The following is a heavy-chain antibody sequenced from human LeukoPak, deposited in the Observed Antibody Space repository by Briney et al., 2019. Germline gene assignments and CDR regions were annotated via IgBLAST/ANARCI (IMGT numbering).Heavy chain of an antibody. CDR2: IYDDGST. CDR1: GLTVSRKF. D-gene: IGHD2-21*02. J-gene: IGHJ1*01. V-gene: IGHV3-66*01. CDR3: ASCGNDCDPRETAWVDFLH. Sequence: GESLRLSCVVSGLTVSRKFMNWVRQAPGKGLEWFSGIYDDGSTFYADSVKGRFSISRDTSRNTLSLQMSSLRAEDTAVYFCASCGNDCDPRETAWVDFLHWGQGTLVTVSS.